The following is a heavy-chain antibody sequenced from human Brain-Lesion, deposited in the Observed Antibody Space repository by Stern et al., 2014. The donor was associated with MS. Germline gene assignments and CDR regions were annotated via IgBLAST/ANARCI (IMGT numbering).Heavy chain of an antibody. Sequence: QLQLQESGPGLVKPSGTLSLTCVVSGGSISSSNWWSWVRQSPGKGLEWIGESDHSGSTIYNPSLKSRVTVSVDKSKKRFSLNLSSGTAADTAVYFCARFPASRPHVFDSWGQGTLVTVSS. V-gene: IGHV4-4*02. CDR1: GGSISSSNW. J-gene: IGHJ4*02. CDR3: ARFPASRPHVFDS. CDR2: SDHSGST. D-gene: IGHD6-13*01.